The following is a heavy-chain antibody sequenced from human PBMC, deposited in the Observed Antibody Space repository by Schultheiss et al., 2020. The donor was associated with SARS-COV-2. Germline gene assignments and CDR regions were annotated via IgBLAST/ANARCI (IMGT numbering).Heavy chain of an antibody. CDR2: IIPIFGTA. D-gene: IGHD3-10*01. J-gene: IGHJ4*02. Sequence: ASVKVSCKASGYIFTGYYMHWVRQAPGQGLEWMGGIIPIFGTANYAQKLQGRVTMTTDTSTSTAYMELRSLRSDDTAVYYCARQGAAKFAADSWGRGTPVTVSS. CDR3: ARQGAAKFAADS. V-gene: IGHV1-18*04. CDR1: GYIFTGYY.